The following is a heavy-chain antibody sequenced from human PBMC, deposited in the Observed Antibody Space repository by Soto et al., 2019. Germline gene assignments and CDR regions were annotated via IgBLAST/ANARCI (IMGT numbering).Heavy chain of an antibody. CDR2: IYPGESDT. CDR1: GYSCTTYW. D-gene: IGHD4-17*01. V-gene: IGHV5-51*01. Sequence: GESLKISCKGSGYSCTTYWIDWVRQMPGKGPEWMGVIYPGESDTRYSPSFQGQVTISADKSISTAYLQWSSLKASDTAVYYCARRYGDYHGFDIWGQGTMVTVSS. J-gene: IGHJ3*02. CDR3: ARRYGDYHGFDI.